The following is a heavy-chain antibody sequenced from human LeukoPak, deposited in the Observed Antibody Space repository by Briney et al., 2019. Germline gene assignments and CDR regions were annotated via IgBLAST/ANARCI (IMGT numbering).Heavy chain of an antibody. D-gene: IGHD2-15*01. J-gene: IGHJ4*02. CDR2: IYSGGST. V-gene: IGHV3-53*01. CDR3: ARDLPICSGGSCYTGPFDY. CDR1: GFTVSSNY. Sequence: PGGSLRLSCAASGFTVSSNYMSWVRQAPGKGLEWVSVIYSGGSTYYAASVKGRFTISRDNSKNTLYLQMNGLRAEDTAVYYCARDLPICSGGSCYTGPFDYWGQGTLVTVSS.